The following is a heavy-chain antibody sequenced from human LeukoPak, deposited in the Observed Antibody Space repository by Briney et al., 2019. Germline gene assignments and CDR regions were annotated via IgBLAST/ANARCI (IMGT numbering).Heavy chain of an antibody. D-gene: IGHD3-10*01. J-gene: IGHJ5*02. Sequence: ASVKVSCKASGYTFTSYAISWVRQATGQGLEWIGWMNPRNGNTGYAQKFQGRVTMTRDTSISTAYMELRSLRSEDTAVYYCVRDGEGVAISVNYWFDPWGQGTLVTVPS. V-gene: IGHV1-8*02. CDR1: GYTFTSYA. CDR2: MNPRNGNT. CDR3: VRDGEGVAISVNYWFDP.